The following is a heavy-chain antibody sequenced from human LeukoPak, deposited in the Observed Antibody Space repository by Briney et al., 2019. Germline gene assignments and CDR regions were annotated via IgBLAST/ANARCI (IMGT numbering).Heavy chain of an antibody. Sequence: PGGSLRLSCAASGFTFSSYGMHWVRQAPGKGLEWVAVISYDGSNKYYADSVKGRFTISRDNSKNTLYLQMNSLRAEDTAVYYCAKAFFSRPYGSGSWFPGNWFDPWGQGTLVTVSS. CDR3: AKAFFSRPYGSGSWFPGNWFDP. D-gene: IGHD3-10*01. V-gene: IGHV3-30*18. J-gene: IGHJ5*02. CDR1: GFTFSSYG. CDR2: ISYDGSNK.